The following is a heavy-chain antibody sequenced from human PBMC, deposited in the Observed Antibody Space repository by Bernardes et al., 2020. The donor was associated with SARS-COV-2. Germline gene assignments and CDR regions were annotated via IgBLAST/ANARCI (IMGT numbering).Heavy chain of an antibody. CDR1: GYTFTCYY. Sequence: ASVKVSCRASGYTFTCYYIHWLRQAPGQGLEWMGWINPNRGDTKYAQNFQGRVTMTRDSSITTVYMDLSRLKSDDTAVYYCARDGPLRYSSSGDYFYGMDVWGQGTTVTVSS. J-gene: IGHJ6*02. D-gene: IGHD6-13*01. CDR3: ARDGPLRYSSSGDYFYGMDV. CDR2: INPNRGDT. V-gene: IGHV1-2*02.